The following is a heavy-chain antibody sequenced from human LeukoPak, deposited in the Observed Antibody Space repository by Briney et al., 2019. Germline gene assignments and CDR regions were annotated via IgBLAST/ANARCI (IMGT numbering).Heavy chain of an antibody. J-gene: IGHJ3*02. CDR2: ISAYNGNT. CDR1: GYIFTSYG. V-gene: IGHV1-18*01. D-gene: IGHD3-9*01. Sequence: GASVKVSCKASGYIFTSYGISWVRQAPGQGLEWMGWISAYNGNTNYAQKLQGRVTMTTDTSTSTAYMELRSLRSDDTAVYYCARADILTGSNDAFDIWGQGTMVTVSS. CDR3: ARADILTGSNDAFDI.